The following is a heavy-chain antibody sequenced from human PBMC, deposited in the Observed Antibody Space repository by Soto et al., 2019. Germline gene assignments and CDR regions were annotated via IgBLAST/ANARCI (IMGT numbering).Heavy chain of an antibody. CDR1: GGSISSYY. V-gene: IGHV4-59*08. D-gene: IGHD5-12*01. CDR2: IYYSGST. Sequence: SETLSLTCTVSGGSISSYYWSWIRQPPGKGLEWIGYIYYSGSTNYNPSLKSRVTISVDTSKNQFSLKLSSVTAADTAVYYCARHRARRRDGYNFDYWGQGTLVTVSS. J-gene: IGHJ4*02. CDR3: ARHRARRRDGYNFDY.